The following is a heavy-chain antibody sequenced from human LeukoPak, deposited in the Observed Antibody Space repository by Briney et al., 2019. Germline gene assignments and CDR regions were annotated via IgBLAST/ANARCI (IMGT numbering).Heavy chain of an antibody. CDR1: GFTFSSYW. D-gene: IGHD3-22*01. CDR2: INSDGSST. V-gene: IGHV3-74*01. Sequence: GGSLRLSCAASGFTFSSYWMHWVRQAPGKGLVWVSSINSDGSSTSYADSVKGRFTISRDNAKNTLYLQMNSLRAEDTAVYYCARDWTYYYDSSGYAPTDAFDIWGQGTMVTVSS. J-gene: IGHJ3*02. CDR3: ARDWTYYYDSSGYAPTDAFDI.